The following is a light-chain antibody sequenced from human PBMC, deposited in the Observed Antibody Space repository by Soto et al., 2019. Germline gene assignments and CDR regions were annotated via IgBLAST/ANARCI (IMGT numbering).Light chain of an antibody. Sequence: QAVVTQSPSASASLGASVKLTCTLSSGHSSYAIAWHQQQPEKGPRYLMKLNSDGSHNKGDGIPDRFSGSSSGSERYLTISSLQSEDEADYYCQTWGSGIRVVFGGGTKLTVL. J-gene: IGLJ2*01. V-gene: IGLV4-69*01. CDR2: LNSDGSH. CDR1: SGHSSYA. CDR3: QTWGSGIRVV.